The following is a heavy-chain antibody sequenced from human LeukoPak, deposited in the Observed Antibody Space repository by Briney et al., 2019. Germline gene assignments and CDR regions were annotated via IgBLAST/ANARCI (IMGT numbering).Heavy chain of an antibody. CDR2: IKADGDEK. J-gene: IGHJ1*01. V-gene: IGHV3-7*04. CDR1: GFSFSTYW. Sequence: GGSLRLSCAASGFSFSTYWMNWVRQAPNKGLEWVANIKADGDEKHYVHSVRGRFTISRDNATNQVFLQMNSLRVDDTAVYYCARGYCERTDCYGAPDWWGQGTLVTVSS. CDR3: ARGYCERTDCYGAPDW. D-gene: IGHD2-15*01.